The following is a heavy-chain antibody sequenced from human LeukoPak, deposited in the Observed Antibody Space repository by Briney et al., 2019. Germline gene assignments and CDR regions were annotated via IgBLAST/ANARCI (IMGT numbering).Heavy chain of an antibody. CDR3: ARCHYYDSSGFLDY. V-gene: IGHV4-34*01. CDR2: FNHSGST. D-gene: IGHD3-22*01. CDR1: VESFSGYY. J-gene: IGHJ4*02. Sequence: PSETLSLTCAVYVESFSGYYWSWIRQPPGKGLEWIGEFNHSGSTNYNPSLKSRVTISGDTSKNQFYLKLSSVTAADTAVYYCARCHYYDSSGFLDYWGQGTLVTVSS.